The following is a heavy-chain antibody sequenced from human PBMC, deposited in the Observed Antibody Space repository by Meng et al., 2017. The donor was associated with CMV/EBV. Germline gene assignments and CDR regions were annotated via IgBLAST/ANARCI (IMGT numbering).Heavy chain of an antibody. V-gene: IGHV3-9*01. J-gene: IGHJ6*02. CDR2: ISWNSGSI. CDR1: GFTFDDYA. D-gene: IGHD6-19*01. Sequence: GGSLRLSCAASGFTFDDYAMHWVRQAPGKGLEWVSVISWNSGSIGYADSVKGQFTISRDNAKNSLYLQMNSLRAEDTALYYCAKEGGIAVADNYYYYGMDVWGQGTTVTVSS. CDR3: AKEGGIAVADNYYYYGMDV.